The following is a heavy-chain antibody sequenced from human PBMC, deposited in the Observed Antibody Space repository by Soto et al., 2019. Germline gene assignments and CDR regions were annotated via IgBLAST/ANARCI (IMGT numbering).Heavy chain of an antibody. V-gene: IGHV3-30*18. J-gene: IGHJ4*02. Sequence: QVQLVESGGGVVRPGRSLRLSCAASGFTFISYGMHWARQAPGKGLEWVAVISYDGSNKYYADSVKGRFTISRDNSKNTLYLQMNSLRAEDTAVYYCAKRDHGSTPIDYWGQGTLVTVSS. CDR1: GFTFISYG. CDR2: ISYDGSNK. D-gene: IGHD2-2*01. CDR3: AKRDHGSTPIDY.